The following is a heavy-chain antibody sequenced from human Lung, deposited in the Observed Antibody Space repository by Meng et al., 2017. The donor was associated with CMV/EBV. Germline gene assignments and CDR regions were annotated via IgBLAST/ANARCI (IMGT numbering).Heavy chain of an antibody. Sequence: GGSLRLXXATSGFTFSSYEMNWVRQAPGEGLEWISYISSGGTSRYYADSVKGRFSISIDNAKNSLYLQMNSLRVEDTALYYCTRGSASWSEYNWFDPWGQGTXVNVYS. D-gene: IGHD6-13*01. CDR1: GFTFSSYE. CDR3: TRGSASWSEYNWFDP. J-gene: IGHJ5*02. CDR2: ISSGGTSR. V-gene: IGHV3-48*03.